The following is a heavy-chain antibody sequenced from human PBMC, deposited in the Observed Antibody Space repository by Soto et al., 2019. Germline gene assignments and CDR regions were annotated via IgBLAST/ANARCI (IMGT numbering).Heavy chain of an antibody. CDR3: ARSDGYNLNGFDP. J-gene: IGHJ5*02. V-gene: IGHV1-8*01. Sequence: QVQLVQSGAEVKKPGASVKVSCKASGYTFTSYDINWVRQATGQGLEWMGWMNPNSANTGYAQKFQGRLTMTRNTSIRTAYMELSSHRSEDTAVYYCARSDGYNLNGFDPWGQGTLVTVSS. D-gene: IGHD2-21*01. CDR2: MNPNSANT. CDR1: GYTFTSYD.